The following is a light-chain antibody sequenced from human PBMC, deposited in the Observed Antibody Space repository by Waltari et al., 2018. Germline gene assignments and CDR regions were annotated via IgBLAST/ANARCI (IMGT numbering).Light chain of an antibody. CDR3: QQVNGYPLT. J-gene: IGKJ4*01. V-gene: IGKV1-9*01. Sequence: DIQLTQSPSFLSASVGDRVTITCRASQGISSYLFWYQQKPGKAPKVLISDASTLQTGVPSRFSGSGSGTEFTLTISSLQPEDFATYYCQQVNGYPLTFGGGTKVEIK. CDR2: DAS. CDR1: QGISSY.